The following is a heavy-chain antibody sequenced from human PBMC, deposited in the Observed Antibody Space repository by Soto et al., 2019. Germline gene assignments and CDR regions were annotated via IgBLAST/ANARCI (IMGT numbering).Heavy chain of an antibody. J-gene: IGHJ3*02. V-gene: IGHV1-18*01. CDR2: ISAYNGNR. Sequence: QGQLLQSGDEVKTPGASVRVSCRASGYPFTSYGISWVRQAPGQGREWVAWISAYNGNRDIAQKFQGRVTMTLETSTGTAHMELGDLTSADTALYYCARGRIVASIHDAFEIWGQGTNVTVSS. D-gene: IGHD5-12*01. CDR3: ARGRIVASIHDAFEI. CDR1: GYPFTSYG.